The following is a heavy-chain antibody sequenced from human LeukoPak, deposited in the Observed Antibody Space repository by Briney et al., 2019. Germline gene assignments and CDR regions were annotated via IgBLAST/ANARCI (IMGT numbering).Heavy chain of an antibody. CDR1: GGSFSGYY. D-gene: IGHD1-26*01. CDR3: AQTDLVEATDLVDY. V-gene: IGHV4-34*01. CDR2: INHSGST. Sequence: SETLSLTCAVYGGSFSGYYWSWIRQPPGKGLEWIGEINHSGSTNYNPSLKSRVTISVDTSKNQFSLKLSSVTAADTAVYYCAQTDLVEATDLVDYWGQGTLVTVSS. J-gene: IGHJ4*02.